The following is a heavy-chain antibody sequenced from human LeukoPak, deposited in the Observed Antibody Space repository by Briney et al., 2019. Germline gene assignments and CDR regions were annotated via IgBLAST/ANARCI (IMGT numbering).Heavy chain of an antibody. CDR3: SAGQIVGGSYYGPIDY. Sequence: GGSLRLSCAASGFTFSNACMSWVRQAPGKGLEWVGRIKSKTNGEKTDYAAPVKGSFTISRANSKNTLYMKMNSLKTKDTDEYYCSAGQIVGGSYYGPIDYWGQGTLVTVAS. CDR2: IKSKTNGEKT. D-gene: IGHD1-26*01. J-gene: IGHJ4*02. CDR1: GFTFSNAC. V-gene: IGHV3-15*01.